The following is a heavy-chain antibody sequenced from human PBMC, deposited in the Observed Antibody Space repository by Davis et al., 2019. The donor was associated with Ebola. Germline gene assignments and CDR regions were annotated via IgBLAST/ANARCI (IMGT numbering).Heavy chain of an antibody. CDR3: ARIGTKTGYSSGWPRY. CDR1: GGTFSSYA. D-gene: IGHD6-19*01. J-gene: IGHJ4*02. CDR2: ISAYNGNT. Sequence: ASVKVSCKASGGTFSSYAISWVRQAPGQGLEWMGWISAYNGNTNYAQKLQGRVTMTTDTSTSTAYMELRSLRSDDTAVYYCARIGTKTGYSSGWPRYWGQGTLVTVSS. V-gene: IGHV1-18*01.